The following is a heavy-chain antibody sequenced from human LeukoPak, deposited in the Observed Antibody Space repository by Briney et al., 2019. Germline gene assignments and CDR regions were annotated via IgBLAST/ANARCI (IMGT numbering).Heavy chain of an antibody. CDR3: ARGISYYDFWSGPLNNWFDP. V-gene: IGHV1-8*01. J-gene: IGHJ5*02. D-gene: IGHD3-3*01. Sequence: ASVKVSCKASGYTFTIYDFNWVRQATGQGLEWMGWMNPNSGNTGYAQKFQGRVTMTRNTSISTAYMELSSLRSEDTAVYYCARGISYYDFWSGPLNNWFDPWGQGTLVTVSS. CDR2: MNPNSGNT. CDR1: GYTFTIYD.